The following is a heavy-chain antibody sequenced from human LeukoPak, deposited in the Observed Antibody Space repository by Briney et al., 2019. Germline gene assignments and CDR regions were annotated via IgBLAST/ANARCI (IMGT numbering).Heavy chain of an antibody. CDR3: AKGVSSSWSNDAFDI. CDR2: ISYDGSNK. CDR1: GFTFSRHD. Sequence: GGSLRLSCVASGFTFSRHDMNWVRQAPGKGLEWGAVISYDGSNKYYADSVKGRFTISRDNSKNTLYLQMNSLRTEDTAVYYCAKGVSSSWSNDAFDIWGQGTMVTVSS. D-gene: IGHD6-13*01. V-gene: IGHV3-30*18. J-gene: IGHJ3*02.